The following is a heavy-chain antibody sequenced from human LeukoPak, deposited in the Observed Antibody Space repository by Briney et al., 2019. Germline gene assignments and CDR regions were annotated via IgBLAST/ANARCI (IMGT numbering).Heavy chain of an antibody. CDR3: ARFMAAPAYCFDH. D-gene: IGHD6-25*01. CDR2: IYYSGST. J-gene: IGHJ4*02. V-gene: IGHV4-39*01. CDR1: GGSVSSTNYY. Sequence: SETLPLTCTVSGGSVSSTNYYGGWSRQPPGKRLEWIGSIYYSGSTYYNPSLKSRVTMSVDTSTKQFSLNLNSVTAADTAVYYCARFMAAPAYCFDHWGQGTLVTVSS.